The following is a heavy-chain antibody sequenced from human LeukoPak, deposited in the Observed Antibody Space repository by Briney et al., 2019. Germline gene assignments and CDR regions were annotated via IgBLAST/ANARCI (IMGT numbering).Heavy chain of an antibody. CDR3: ARPQYCSGTSCYWFDP. D-gene: IGHD2-2*01. CDR2: IYPTGST. Sequence: SETLSLTCDVSGGSISSGLYSWSWIRQPLGKGLEWIGYIYPTGSTYYNPSLKSRVTISVDTSKNQFSLRLSSVTAADTAVYYCARPQYCSGTSCYWFDPWGQGTLVTVSS. CDR1: GGSISSGLYS. J-gene: IGHJ5*02. V-gene: IGHV4-30-2*01.